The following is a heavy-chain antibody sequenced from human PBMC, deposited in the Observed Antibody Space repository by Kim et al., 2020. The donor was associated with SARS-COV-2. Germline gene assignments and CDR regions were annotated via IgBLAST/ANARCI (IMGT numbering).Heavy chain of an antibody. Sequence: SVKVSCKASGGTFSSYAISWVRQAPGQGLEWMGGIIPIFGTANYAQKFQGRVTITADESTSTAYMELSSLRSEDTAVYYCAKGERIQLWLDYWGQGTLVTVSS. CDR2: IIPIFGTA. J-gene: IGHJ4*02. CDR1: GGTFSSYA. CDR3: AKGERIQLWLDY. D-gene: IGHD5-18*01. V-gene: IGHV1-69*13.